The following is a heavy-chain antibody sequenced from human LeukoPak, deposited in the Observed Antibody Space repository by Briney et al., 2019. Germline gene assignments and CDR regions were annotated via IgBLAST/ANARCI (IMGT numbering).Heavy chain of an antibody. CDR3: ARDDSSGYYYEGAFYDY. D-gene: IGHD3-22*01. CDR1: GYTFTGYY. CDR2: INPNRGGT. Sequence: ASVKVSCKASGYTFTGYYMHWVRQAPGQGLEWMGWINPNRGGTNYAQKFQGRVTMTRDTSISTAYMELSRLRSDDTAVYYCARDDSSGYYYEGAFYDYWGQGTLVTVSS. V-gene: IGHV1-2*02. J-gene: IGHJ4*02.